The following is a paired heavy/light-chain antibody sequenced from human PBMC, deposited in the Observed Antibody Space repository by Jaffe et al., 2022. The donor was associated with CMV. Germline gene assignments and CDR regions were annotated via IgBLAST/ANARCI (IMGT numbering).Heavy chain of an antibody. V-gene: IGHV1-2*02. CDR2: INPDSGGT. J-gene: IGHJ4*02. Sequence: QVQLVQSGAEVKKPGASVKVSCKASGYTFSDYYIQWVRQAPGQGLEWMGWINPDSGGTKYAQEFQGRVTMTSDTPTSTVYMEVSRLRLDDTAIYYCARGLGVSYSIGDYWGQGALITVSS. D-gene: IGHD5-12*01. CDR1: GYTFSDYY. CDR3: ARGLGVSYSIGDY.
Light chain of an antibody. Sequence: NFMLTQPHSVSESPGKTVTISCTRSSGSVADDSVQWYQQRPGSAPALLIYEDNQRPSGVPHRFSGSIDISSNSASLTISGLQNADEANYYCQSHDKSVWVFGGGTKLTVL. CDR2: EDN. CDR1: SGSVADDS. V-gene: IGLV6-57*04. CDR3: QSHDKSVWV. J-gene: IGLJ3*02.